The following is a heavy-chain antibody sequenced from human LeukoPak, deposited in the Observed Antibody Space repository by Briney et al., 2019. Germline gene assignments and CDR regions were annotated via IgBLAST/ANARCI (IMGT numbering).Heavy chain of an antibody. CDR3: ARGAAPAILIDY. V-gene: IGHV1-69*13. J-gene: IGHJ4*02. Sequence: ASVKVSCKASGYTFTNYFMHWVRQAPGQGLEWMGGILPMFGTANYAQKFQGRVTITADESTSTAYMALSSLRSEDTAVYYCARGAAPAILIDYWGQGTLVTVSS. CDR1: GYTFTNYF. D-gene: IGHD1-26*01. CDR2: ILPMFGTA.